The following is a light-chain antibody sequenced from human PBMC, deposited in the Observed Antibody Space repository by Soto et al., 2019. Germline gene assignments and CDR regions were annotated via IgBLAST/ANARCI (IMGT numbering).Light chain of an antibody. CDR2: GAS. Sequence: EIVMTQSPATLSVSPGERATLSCRASQSVSSNVAWYQQKPGQSPRLLIYGASTRTTGIPARFSGSGSGTEFTLTISSLQSEDFAVYHCQQYNNWPPYTFGQGTKLEIK. CDR1: QSVSSN. J-gene: IGKJ2*01. V-gene: IGKV3-15*01. CDR3: QQYNNWPPYT.